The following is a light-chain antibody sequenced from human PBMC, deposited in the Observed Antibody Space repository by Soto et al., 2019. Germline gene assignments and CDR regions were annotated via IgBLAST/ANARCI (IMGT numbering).Light chain of an antibody. Sequence: QSALTQPASVSGSPGQSITSSCTGTSSDVGSYNLVSWYQQHPGKAPKLMIYEVSKRPSGVSNRFFAFKSGNTASLTISGLQAEDEADYYCCSYAGSSTYAVFGGGTQLTVL. CDR3: CSYAGSSTYAV. V-gene: IGLV2-23*02. J-gene: IGLJ7*01. CDR1: SSDVGSYNL. CDR2: EVS.